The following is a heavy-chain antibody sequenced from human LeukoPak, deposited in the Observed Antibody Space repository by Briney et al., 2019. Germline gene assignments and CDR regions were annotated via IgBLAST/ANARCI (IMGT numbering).Heavy chain of an antibody. V-gene: IGHV4-59*01. CDR1: GVSFSGYY. CDR2: IYYNGII. D-gene: IGHD3-10*01. Sequence: PSETLSLTCAVYGVSFSGYYWSWIRQPPGKGLEWIGYIYYNGIINYNPSLKSRVTISVDTSRNQFSMKLNSVTAADTAVYYCAGSGGLANTGAVFDYWGQGTLVTVSS. CDR3: AGSGGLANTGAVFDY. J-gene: IGHJ4*02.